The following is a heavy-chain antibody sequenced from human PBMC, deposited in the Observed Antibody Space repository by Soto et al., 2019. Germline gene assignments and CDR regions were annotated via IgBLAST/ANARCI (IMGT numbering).Heavy chain of an antibody. J-gene: IGHJ4*02. CDR1: GGSISRSSYY. CDR3: ATLWFGEAGY. V-gene: IGHV4-39*01. Sequence: QLQLQESGPGLVKPSETLSLTCTVSGGSISRSSYYWGWIRQPPGKGLEWIGSIYYSGSTQYNPSRKSRVTISVDTSKNQFSLKLSSVTAADTAVYYCATLWFGEAGYWGQGTLVTVSS. CDR2: IYYSGST. D-gene: IGHD3-10*01.